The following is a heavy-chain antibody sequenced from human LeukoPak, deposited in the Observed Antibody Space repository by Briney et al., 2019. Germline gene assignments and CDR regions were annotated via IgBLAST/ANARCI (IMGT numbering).Heavy chain of an antibody. CDR2: IYSGGNT. J-gene: IGHJ3*02. D-gene: IGHD3-16*02. CDR1: GGSVSPYY. CDR3: AVDNIVFDI. V-gene: IGHV4-59*02. Sequence: AETLSLSCAVSGGSVSPYYWSWIRLPPGKGLEWMAGIYSGGNTHYNPSLKSRVTISIDTSKNQFSLKVTCVTAADTAVYYCAVDNIVFDIAGEATAATVSS.